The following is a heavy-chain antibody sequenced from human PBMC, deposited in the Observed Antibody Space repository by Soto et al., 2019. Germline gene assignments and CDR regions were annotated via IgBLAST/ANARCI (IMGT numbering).Heavy chain of an antibody. Sequence: ASVKVSCKASGYTFTSYGISWVRQAPGQGLEWMGWISAYNGNTNYAQKLQGRVTMTTDTSKSTAYMELRSLRSDDTAVYYCARGGGGRRYGYPIGALGPWGQGTLVTVSS. D-gene: IGHD3-16*01. CDR2: ISAYNGNT. CDR3: ARGGGGRRYGYPIGALGP. J-gene: IGHJ5*02. CDR1: GYTFTSYG. V-gene: IGHV1-18*04.